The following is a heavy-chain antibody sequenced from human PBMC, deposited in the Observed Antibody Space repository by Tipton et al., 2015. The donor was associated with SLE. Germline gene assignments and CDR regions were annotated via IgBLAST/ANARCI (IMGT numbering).Heavy chain of an antibody. Sequence: QLVQSGAEVKKPGASVKVSCKASGYTFTSYYMHWVRQAPGQGLEWMGWISAYNGNTNYAQKLQGRVTMTTDTSTRTAYMELRSLRSDDTAVYYCARGGIVVVPAAHHHRDFDYWGQGTLVTVSS. V-gene: IGHV1-18*04. J-gene: IGHJ4*02. D-gene: IGHD2-2*01. CDR2: ISAYNGNT. CDR3: ARGGIVVVPAAHHHRDFDY. CDR1: GYTFTSYY.